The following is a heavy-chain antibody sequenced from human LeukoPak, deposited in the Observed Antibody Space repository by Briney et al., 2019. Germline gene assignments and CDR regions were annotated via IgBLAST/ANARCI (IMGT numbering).Heavy chain of an antibody. CDR2: IYYSGTT. CDR1: GGSISSSNW. D-gene: IGHD2-15*01. CDR3: ARLRGYCSGGSCYYFDY. J-gene: IGHJ4*02. Sequence: SGTLSLTCAVSGGSISSSNWWGWIRQPPGKGLEWIGTIYYSGTTYYNPSLKSRVTMSVDTSKNQFSLKLSSVTAADTAVYYCARLRGYCSGGSCYYFDYWGQGTLVTVSS. V-gene: IGHV4-39*01.